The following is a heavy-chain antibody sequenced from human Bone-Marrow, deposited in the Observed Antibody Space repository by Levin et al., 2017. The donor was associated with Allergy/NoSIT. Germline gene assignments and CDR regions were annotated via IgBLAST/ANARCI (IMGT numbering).Heavy chain of an antibody. V-gene: IGHV4-39*01. CDR3: ARLIWQWLVVGRAFDI. CDR1: GGSISSSSYY. D-gene: IGHD6-19*01. Sequence: SETLSLTCTVSGGSISSSSYYWGWIRQPPGKGLEWIVSIYYSGSTYYNPSLKSRVTISVDTSKNQFSLRLSSVTAADTAVYYCARLIWQWLVVGRAFDIWGQGTMVTVSS. J-gene: IGHJ3*02. CDR2: IYYSGST.